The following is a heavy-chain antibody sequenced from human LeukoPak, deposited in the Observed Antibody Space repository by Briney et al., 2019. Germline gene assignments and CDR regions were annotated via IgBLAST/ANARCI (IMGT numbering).Heavy chain of an antibody. CDR3: ARAPYSGYDFAFDP. Sequence: GGTLRLSCAASGFTLSSYEINGVRQAPGEGLGWVSYISSSGRTISYADSVKGRFTISRDNAKNSLYLQMNSLRAEDTAVYYCARAPYSGYDFAFDPWGQGTLVTVSS. CDR1: GFTLSSYE. J-gene: IGHJ5*02. CDR2: ISSSGRTI. D-gene: IGHD5-12*01. V-gene: IGHV3-48*03.